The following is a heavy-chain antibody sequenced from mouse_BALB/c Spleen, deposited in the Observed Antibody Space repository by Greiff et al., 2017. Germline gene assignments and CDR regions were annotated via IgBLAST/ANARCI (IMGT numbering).Heavy chain of an antibody. CDR2: IYPYNGGT. V-gene: IGHV1S29*02. Sequence: VQLQQSGPELVKPGASVKISCKASGYTFTDYNMHWVKQSHGKSLEWIGYIYPYNGGTGYNQKFKSKATLTVDNSSSTAYMELRSLTSEDSAVYYCARDDRYDAMDYWGQGTSVTVSS. CDR3: ARDDRYDAMDY. J-gene: IGHJ4*01. CDR1: GYTFTDYN. D-gene: IGHD2-14*01.